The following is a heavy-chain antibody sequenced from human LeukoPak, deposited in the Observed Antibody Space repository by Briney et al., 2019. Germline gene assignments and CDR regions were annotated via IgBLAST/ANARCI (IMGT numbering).Heavy chain of an antibody. J-gene: IGHJ3*01. CDR2: INHVRST. CDR1: GGSFSNYY. Sequence: SETLSLTCAVNGGSFSNYYWSWIRQPPGKGLEWIGEINHVRSTYYNPSLKSRVTISVDTSKNQISLKLSSVTAADTAVYYCATSVNSAYLAFDLWGQGTMVTASS. CDR3: ATSVNSAYLAFDL. D-gene: IGHD3-16*01. V-gene: IGHV4-34*01.